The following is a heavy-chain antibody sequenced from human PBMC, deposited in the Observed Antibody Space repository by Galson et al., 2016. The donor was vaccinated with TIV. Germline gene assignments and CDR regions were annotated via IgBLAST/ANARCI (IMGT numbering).Heavy chain of an antibody. J-gene: IGHJ4*02. V-gene: IGHV1-46*01. CDR2: IDPSGGTT. CDR1: GYRFTGYY. D-gene: IGHD2-15*01. Sequence: SCKASGYRFTGYYLHWVRQAPGQGPQWMGVIDPSGGTTTCAQNLQDRLTMTSDTSTSTGYMELRSLRSEDTAVYYCATFSGGRGIFDYWGQGTLVTVSS. CDR3: ATFSGGRGIFDY.